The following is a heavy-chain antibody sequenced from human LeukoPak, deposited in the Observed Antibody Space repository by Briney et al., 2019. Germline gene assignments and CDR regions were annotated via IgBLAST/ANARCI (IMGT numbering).Heavy chain of an antibody. CDR3: ARDSPITMVRGLYYYYMDV. Sequence: GSSVKVSCKASGGTFGSYAISWVRQAPGQGLEWMGGIIPIFGTANYAQKFQGRVTITADESTSTAYTELSSLRSEDTAVYYCARDSPITMVRGLYYYYMDVWGKGTTVTVSS. D-gene: IGHD3-10*01. J-gene: IGHJ6*03. V-gene: IGHV1-69*01. CDR2: IIPIFGTA. CDR1: GGTFGSYA.